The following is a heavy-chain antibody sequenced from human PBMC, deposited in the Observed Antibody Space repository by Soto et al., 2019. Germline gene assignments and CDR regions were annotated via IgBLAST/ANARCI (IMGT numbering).Heavy chain of an antibody. J-gene: IGHJ6*02. CDR1: GGSVSSGRYQ. CDR3: ARLQFYDCWSGSVPMDV. V-gene: IGHV4-61*01. CDR2: IYYTGTT. Sequence: QVQLQESGPGLVKPSETLSLTCTVSGGSVSSGRYQWSWIRQSPGKGLEWIGYIYYTGTTNYNPSLKSRVTISLDTSKTQFSLKLTSVTAADTALYFCARLQFYDCWSGSVPMDVWGQGTSVTVSS. D-gene: IGHD3-3*01.